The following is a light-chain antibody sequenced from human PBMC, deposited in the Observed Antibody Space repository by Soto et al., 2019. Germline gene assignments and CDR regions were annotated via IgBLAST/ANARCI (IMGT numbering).Light chain of an antibody. CDR1: QSSSSD. CDR3: QQSYSTPLT. CDR2: AAS. V-gene: IGKV1-39*01. J-gene: IGKJ4*01. Sequence: DIQMTQSPSSLSASVGDRVTITCRASQSSSSDLNWYQQKPGKAPKLLIYAASSLQSGVASRFRGSVSGTDLTITISTRQPDDFATYYCQQSYSTPLTFGGRSKVEIK.